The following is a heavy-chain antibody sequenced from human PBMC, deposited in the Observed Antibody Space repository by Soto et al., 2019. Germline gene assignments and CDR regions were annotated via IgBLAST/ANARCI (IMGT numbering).Heavy chain of an antibody. J-gene: IGHJ6*02. D-gene: IGHD2-15*01. CDR1: GFTFDDYA. V-gene: IGHV3-43*02. CDR3: AKDIRWWYGYYFYGMDF. CDR2: MSGEGGST. Sequence: GGSLRLSGAASGFTFDDYAMHWGRQAPGKGLEGGSLMSGEGGSTYYADSVKGRFTISRDNSKNSLYLQMNSLRTEDTALYSCAKDIRWWYGYYFYGMDFWGQGTTVTVSS.